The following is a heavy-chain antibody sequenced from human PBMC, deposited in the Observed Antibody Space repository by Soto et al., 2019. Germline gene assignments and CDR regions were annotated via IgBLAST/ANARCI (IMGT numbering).Heavy chain of an antibody. V-gene: IGHV3-30-3*01. D-gene: IGHD3-10*01. CDR1: GFTFSSYA. CDR2: ISYDGSNK. J-gene: IGHJ4*02. CDR3: ARGDLWFGELPDY. Sequence: QVQLVESGGGVVQPGRSLRLSCAASGFTFSSYAMHWVRQAPGKGLEWVAVISYDGSNKYYADSVKGRFTISRDNSKNTLYLQMNSLRAEDTAVYYCARGDLWFGELPDYWGQGTLVTVSS.